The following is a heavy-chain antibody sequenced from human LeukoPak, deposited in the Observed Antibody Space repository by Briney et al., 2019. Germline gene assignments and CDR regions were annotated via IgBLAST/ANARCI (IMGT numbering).Heavy chain of an antibody. CDR1: GFSISTYW. D-gene: IGHD1-14*01. CDR3: ARARSPGHFDY. Sequence: GGSLRLSCAASGFSISTYWIHWVRQAPGKGLEWVSSISSSYNSIYYADSVKGRFTISRDNAKNSLYLQMNSLRAEDTAVYYCARARSPGHFDYWGQGTLVTVSS. J-gene: IGHJ4*02. CDR2: ISSSYNSI. V-gene: IGHV3-21*01.